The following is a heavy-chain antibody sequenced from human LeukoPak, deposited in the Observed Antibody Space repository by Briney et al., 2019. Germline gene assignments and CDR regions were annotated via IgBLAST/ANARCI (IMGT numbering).Heavy chain of an antibody. D-gene: IGHD5-12*01. Sequence: ASVKVSCKASGYTFTSYDINWVRQATGQGLEWMGWMNPNSGNTGYAQKFQGRVTITRNTSISTAYMELSSLRSGDTAVYYCARKYSGYDPCYYYYMDVWGKGTTVTVSS. J-gene: IGHJ6*03. CDR3: ARKYSGYDPCYYYYMDV. CDR1: GYTFTSYD. V-gene: IGHV1-8*03. CDR2: MNPNSGNT.